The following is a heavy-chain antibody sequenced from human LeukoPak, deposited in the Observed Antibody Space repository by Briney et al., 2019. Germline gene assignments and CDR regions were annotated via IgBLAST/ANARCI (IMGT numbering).Heavy chain of an antibody. Sequence: HPGRSLRLSCAASGFTFSSYGIHWVRLAPGKGLEWVAVISDDGTRKYYADSVQGRFTISRDNSRNTLYLQMNSLRAEDMAVYYCAREFSGYAFDIWGQGTMVTVSS. CDR1: GFTFSSYG. CDR3: AREFSGYAFDI. V-gene: IGHV3-30*03. D-gene: IGHD5-12*01. CDR2: ISDDGTRK. J-gene: IGHJ3*02.